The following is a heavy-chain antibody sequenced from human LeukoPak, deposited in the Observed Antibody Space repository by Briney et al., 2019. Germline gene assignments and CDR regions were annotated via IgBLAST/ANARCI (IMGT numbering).Heavy chain of an antibody. V-gene: IGHV3-23*01. CDR3: ANAVKWELHRFDY. CDR2: VSDSGGST. J-gene: IGHJ4*02. CDR1: GFPFSSYA. D-gene: IGHD1-26*01. Sequence: GGSLRLSCAASGFPFSSYAMSWVRQAPGKGLEWVSAVSDSGGSTYYADSVKGRFTISRDNSKNTLYLQMNSLRADDTAVYYCANAVKWELHRFDYWGQGTLVAVSS.